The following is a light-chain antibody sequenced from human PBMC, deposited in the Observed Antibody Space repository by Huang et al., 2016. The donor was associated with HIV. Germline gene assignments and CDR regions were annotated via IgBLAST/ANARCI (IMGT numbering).Light chain of an antibody. CDR2: GAS. V-gene: IGKV3-15*01. Sequence: IVMTQSPVTLSVSPGERAALSCRAGQSIKSNLAWYQQKPGQAPRLLIYGASTMATGVPARVSGSGSGTEFTLTINNLQSDDFAVYYCQQYDYWPPVTFGQGTKV. J-gene: IGKJ1*01. CDR1: QSIKSN. CDR3: QQYDYWPPVT.